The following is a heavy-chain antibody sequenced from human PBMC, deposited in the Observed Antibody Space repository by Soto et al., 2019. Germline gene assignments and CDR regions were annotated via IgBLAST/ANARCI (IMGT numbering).Heavy chain of an antibody. V-gene: IGHV3-30*18. D-gene: IGHD3-3*01. J-gene: IGHJ3*02. Sequence: GGSLRLSCAASGFTFSSYGMHWVRQAPDKGLEWVAVISYDGSNKYYADSVKGRFTISRDNSKNTLYLQMNSLRAEDTAVYYCAKVEGAVTIFGVVIPDAFDIWGKRQWSPSPQ. CDR2: ISYDGSNK. CDR3: AKVEGAVTIFGVVIPDAFDI. CDR1: GFTFSSYG.